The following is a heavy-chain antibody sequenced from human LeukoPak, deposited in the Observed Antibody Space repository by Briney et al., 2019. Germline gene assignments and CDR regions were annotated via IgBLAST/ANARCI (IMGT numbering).Heavy chain of an antibody. J-gene: IGHJ4*02. CDR3: ARDQHYQLPFDY. V-gene: IGHV1-46*01. CDR1: GYTFTSYF. Sequence: GASVKVSCKASGYTFTSYFVHWVRQAPGQGLEWMGMINPSTSGTSYAQKFQGRVTITRDTSTSTVYMELSSLRSEDTAVYYCARDQHYQLPFDYWGRGTLVTVSS. D-gene: IGHD2-2*01. CDR2: INPSTSGT.